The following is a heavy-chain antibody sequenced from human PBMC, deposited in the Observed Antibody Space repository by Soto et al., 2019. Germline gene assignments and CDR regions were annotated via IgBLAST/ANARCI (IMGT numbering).Heavy chain of an antibody. CDR3: ARGYGALDY. V-gene: IGHV3-21*01. J-gene: IGHJ4*02. CDR2: ISSASNYI. D-gene: IGHD5-12*01. CDR1: GFTFSSFT. Sequence: EVQLMESGGGLVKPGGSLRLSCAASGFTFSSFTMNWVRQAPGKGLEWVSSISSASNYIYYADSVKGRFTISRDNAKNSLYLQMNSLRAEDTAVYYCARGYGALDYWAQGALATVSS.